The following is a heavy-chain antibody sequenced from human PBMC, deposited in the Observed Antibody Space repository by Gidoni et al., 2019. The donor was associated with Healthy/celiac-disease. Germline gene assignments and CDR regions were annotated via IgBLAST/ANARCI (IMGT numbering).Heavy chain of an antibody. V-gene: IGHV3-23*01. CDR3: AKAYHSYSYGWGFFDY. CDR1: GFTFSSYA. D-gene: IGHD5-18*01. J-gene: IGHJ4*02. CDR2: ISGSGGST. Sequence: EVQLLESGGGLVQPGGSLRLSCAASGFTFSSYAMSWVRQAPGKGLEWVSAISGSGGSTYYADSVKGRFTISRDNSKNTLYLQMNSLRAEDTAVYYCAKAYHSYSYGWGFFDYWGQGTLVTVSS.